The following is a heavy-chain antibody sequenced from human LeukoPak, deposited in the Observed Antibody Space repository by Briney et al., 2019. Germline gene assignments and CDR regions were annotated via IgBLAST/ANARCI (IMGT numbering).Heavy chain of an antibody. Sequence: GGSLRLSCAASGFTFTSYSMTWVRQAPGKGLEWVSFISSDSSYTYYADSLKGRFTISRDNAKKSLYLQMNSLRAEDTAVYYCATVGNSMIVSWGQGTLVTVSS. J-gene: IGHJ4*02. CDR2: ISSDSSYT. D-gene: IGHD2/OR15-2a*01. CDR3: ATVGNSMIVS. CDR1: GFTFTSYS. V-gene: IGHV3-21*01.